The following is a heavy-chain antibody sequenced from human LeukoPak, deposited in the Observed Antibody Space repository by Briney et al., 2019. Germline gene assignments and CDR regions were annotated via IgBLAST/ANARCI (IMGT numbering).Heavy chain of an antibody. CDR3: AADLDYDILTGYLADAFDI. Sequence: ASVKVSCKASGYTFTSYAMHWVRQAPGQRLEWMGWINAGNGNTKYSQKFQGRVTITRDTSTSTAYMEPSSLRSEDTAVYYCAADLDYDILTGYLADAFDIWGQGTMVTVSS. V-gene: IGHV1-3*01. J-gene: IGHJ3*02. D-gene: IGHD3-9*01. CDR2: INAGNGNT. CDR1: GYTFTSYA.